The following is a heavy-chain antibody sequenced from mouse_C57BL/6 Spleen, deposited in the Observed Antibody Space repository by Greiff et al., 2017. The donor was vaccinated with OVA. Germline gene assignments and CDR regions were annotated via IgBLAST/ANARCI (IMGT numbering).Heavy chain of an antibody. CDR1: GYAFSSYW. J-gene: IGHJ4*01. CDR2: IYPGDGDT. Sequence: VQLQQSGAELVKPGASVKISCKASGYAFSSYWMNWVKQRPGKGLEWIGQIYPGDGDTNYNGKFKGKATLTADKSSSTAYMQLSSLTSEDSAVYFCARSSNNYYAMDYWGQGTSVTVSS. V-gene: IGHV1-80*01. D-gene: IGHD2-5*01. CDR3: ARSSNNYYAMDY.